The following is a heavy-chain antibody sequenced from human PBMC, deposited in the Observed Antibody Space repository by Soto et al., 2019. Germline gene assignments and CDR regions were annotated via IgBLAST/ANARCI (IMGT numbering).Heavy chain of an antibody. J-gene: IGHJ6*02. CDR3: ASTPIGWLRLGSYYYGMDV. Sequence: QVQLVQSGAEVKKPGSSVKVSCKASGGTFSSYAISWVRQAPGQGLEWMGGIIPIFGTANYAQKFQGRVTITADESTSTAYMELSSLRSEDTAVYYCASTPIGWLRLGSYYYGMDVWGQGTTVTVSS. CDR1: GGTFSSYA. D-gene: IGHD5-12*01. CDR2: IIPIFGTA. V-gene: IGHV1-69*12.